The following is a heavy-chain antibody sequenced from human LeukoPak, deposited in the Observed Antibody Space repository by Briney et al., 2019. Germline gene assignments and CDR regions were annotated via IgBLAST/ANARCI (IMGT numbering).Heavy chain of an antibody. V-gene: IGHV4-4*07. D-gene: IGHD2/OR15-2a*01. CDR2: IYTSGST. CDR3: ARGTGVINFDY. CDR1: SDSFTSYY. J-gene: IGHJ4*02. Sequence: PSETLSLTCTVSSDSFTSYYWSWIRQPAGKGLEWIGRIYTSGSTNYNPSLKSRVTMSVDMSKNQFSLKLSSVAAADTAVYYRARGTGVINFDYWGQGILVTVSS.